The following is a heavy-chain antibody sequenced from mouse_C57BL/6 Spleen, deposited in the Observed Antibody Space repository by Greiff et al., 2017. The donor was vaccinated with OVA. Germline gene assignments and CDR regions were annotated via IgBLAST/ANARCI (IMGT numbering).Heavy chain of an antibody. CDR2: ISGGGGNT. CDR3: ARQYYVGNAMDY. D-gene: IGHD1-1*01. V-gene: IGHV5-9*01. J-gene: IGHJ4*01. Sequence: DVHLLESGGGLVKPGGSLKLSCAASGFTFSSYTMSWVRQTPEKRLEWVATISGGGGNTYYPDSVKGRFTISRDNAKNTLYLQMSSLRSEDTALYYCARQYYVGNAMDYWGQGTSVTVSS. CDR1: GFTFSSYT.